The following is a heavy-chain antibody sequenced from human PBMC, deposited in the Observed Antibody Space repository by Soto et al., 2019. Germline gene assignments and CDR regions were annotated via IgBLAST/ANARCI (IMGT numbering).Heavy chain of an antibody. CDR2: IYYSGST. J-gene: IGHJ4*02. V-gene: IGHV4-30-4*01. CDR1: GGSISSGDYY. CDR3: ARVAVVYGDS. Sequence: QVQLQESGPGLVKPSQTLSLTCTVSGGSISSGDYYWSWIRQPPGKGLEWIGYIYYSGSTYYNPSPXXRVTISVDTSKTPFSPKLSSVTAAGTAVYYCARVAVVYGDSWGQGTLVTVSS. D-gene: IGHD6-19*01.